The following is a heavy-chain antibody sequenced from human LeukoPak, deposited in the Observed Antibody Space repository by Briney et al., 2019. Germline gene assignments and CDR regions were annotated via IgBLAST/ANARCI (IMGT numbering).Heavy chain of an antibody. J-gene: IGHJ6*03. CDR3: VRHTAIRPQKGYYYCMDV. V-gene: IGHV4-59*01. D-gene: IGHD5-18*01. CDR2: IYYSGST. Sequence: SETLSLTCTVSGGSISSYYWSWVRQPPGKGLEWIGYIYYSGSTDYNPSLKSRVTISVDTSQNQFSLRLSSVTAPDTAVYYCVRHTAIRPQKGYYYCMDVWGKGTTVTVSS. CDR1: GGSISSYY.